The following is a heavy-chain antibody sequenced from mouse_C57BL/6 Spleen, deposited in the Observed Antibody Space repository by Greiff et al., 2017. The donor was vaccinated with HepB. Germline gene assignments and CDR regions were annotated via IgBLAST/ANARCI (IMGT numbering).Heavy chain of an antibody. V-gene: IGHV5-4*01. D-gene: IGHD2-1*01. CDR3: VSYYGNYPAWFAY. CDR2: ISDGGSYT. CDR1: GFTFSSYA. Sequence: EVQGVESGGGLVKPGGSLKLSCAASGFTFSSYAMSWVRQTPEKRLEWVATISDGGSYTYYPDNVKGRFTISRDNAKNNLYLQMSHLKAEDTAMYYCVSYYGNYPAWFAYWGQGTLVTVSA. J-gene: IGHJ3*01.